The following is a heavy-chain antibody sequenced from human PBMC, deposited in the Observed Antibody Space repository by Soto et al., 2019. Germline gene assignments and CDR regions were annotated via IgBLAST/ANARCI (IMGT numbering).Heavy chain of an antibody. CDR3: ARDSVLAYYSRHRNPYWFDP. V-gene: IGHV4-61*03. Sequence: PSETLSLTCAVSGGSITSGGYSWGWIRQPPGQGLEWIGYIYYSGNTDYNPSLRGRASISVNKAKNHFSLQLTSVTAADTAIYYCARDSVLAYYSRHRNPYWFDPWGQGTLVTVSS. J-gene: IGHJ5*02. CDR1: GGSITSGGYS. CDR2: IYYSGNT. D-gene: IGHD3-10*01.